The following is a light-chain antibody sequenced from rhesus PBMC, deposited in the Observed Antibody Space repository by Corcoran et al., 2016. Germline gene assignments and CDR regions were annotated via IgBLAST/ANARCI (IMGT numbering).Light chain of an antibody. CDR1: QGITND. V-gene: IGKV1-33*02. CDR3: QHYYSTPYS. CDR2: GAS. Sequence: DIQMTQSPSSLSASIGDRVTITCRASQGITNDLAWYQQKPGETPKLLIDGASSLQSGIPSRVSGSGVGTDFTLTISSLQSEDFATYYCQHYYSTPYSFGQGTKVEIK. J-gene: IGKJ2*01.